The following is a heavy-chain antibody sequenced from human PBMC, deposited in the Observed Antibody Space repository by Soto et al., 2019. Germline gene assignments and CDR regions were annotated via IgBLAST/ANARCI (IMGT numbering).Heavy chain of an antibody. V-gene: IGHV4-59*01. CDR3: AGYRWDYFDY. Sequence: SETLSLTCTVSGGSISSYYWSWIRQPPGKGLEWIGYIYYSGSTNYNPSLKSRVTISVDTSKNQFSLKLSSVTAADTAVYYCAGYRWDYFDYWGQGTLVTVSS. D-gene: IGHD2-8*02. CDR1: GGSISSYY. CDR2: IYYSGST. J-gene: IGHJ4*02.